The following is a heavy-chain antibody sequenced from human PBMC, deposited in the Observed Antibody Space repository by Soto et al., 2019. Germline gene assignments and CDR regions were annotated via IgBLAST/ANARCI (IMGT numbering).Heavy chain of an antibody. D-gene: IGHD3-10*01. CDR3: ARARGDYYGSGSYSYYYYYGMHV. V-gene: IGHV4-34*01. CDR1: GGSFSGYY. CDR2: INHSGST. J-gene: IGHJ6*02. Sequence: PAETLSLTCAVYGGSFSGYYWSWIRQPPGKGLEWIGEINHSGSTNYNPSLKSRVTISVDTSKNQFSLKLSSVTAADTAVYYCARARGDYYGSGSYSYYYYYGMHVWGQGATVT.